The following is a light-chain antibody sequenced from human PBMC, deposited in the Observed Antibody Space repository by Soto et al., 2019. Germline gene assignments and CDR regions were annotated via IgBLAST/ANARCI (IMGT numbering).Light chain of an antibody. J-gene: IGKJ4*01. CDR2: DAS. CDR3: QQRSIWLLT. V-gene: IGKV3-11*01. CDR1: QSVSSY. Sequence: EIVLTQSPATLSLSPGERATLSCRASQSVSSYLAWYQQKPGQAPRLLIYDASNRAPGIPARFSVSGSGTDFPLTTSSLEPEDFAVYYCQQRSIWLLTFGGGTKVEIK.